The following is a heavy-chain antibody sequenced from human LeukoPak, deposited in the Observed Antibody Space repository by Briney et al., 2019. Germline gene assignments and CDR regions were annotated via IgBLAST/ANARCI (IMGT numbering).Heavy chain of an antibody. CDR1: GYIFTDYC. CDR2: VDPEDGET. Sequence: ASVKVSCKASGYIFTDYCMHWVQQPPGKGLEWMGRVDPEDGETIYAEKFQGRVTITADRSTDTAYMELSSLRSEGTAVYYCATVSVDTALFDYWGQGTLVTVSS. CDR3: ATVSVDTALFDY. D-gene: IGHD5-18*01. V-gene: IGHV1-69-2*01. J-gene: IGHJ4*02.